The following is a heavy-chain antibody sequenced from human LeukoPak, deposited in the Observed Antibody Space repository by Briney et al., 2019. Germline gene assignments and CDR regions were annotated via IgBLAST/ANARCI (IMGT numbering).Heavy chain of an antibody. Sequence: ASVKVSCKASGYTFTGYYMHWVRQAPGQGLEWMGWINPNSGGTNYAQKFQGRVTMTRDTSISTAYMELSRLRSDDTAVYYCARTRALFYVINSSWYWFDPWGQGTLVTVSS. V-gene: IGHV1-2*02. CDR3: ARTRALFYVINSSWYWFDP. CDR1: GYTFTGYY. J-gene: IGHJ5*02. D-gene: IGHD6-13*01. CDR2: INPNSGGT.